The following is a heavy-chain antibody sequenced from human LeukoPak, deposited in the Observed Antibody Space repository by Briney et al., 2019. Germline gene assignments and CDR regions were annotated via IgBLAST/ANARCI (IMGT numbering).Heavy chain of an antibody. CDR1: GGSISSSSYY. CDR3: ARFDYYYHGMDV. CDR2: IYYSGST. J-gene: IGHJ6*02. V-gene: IGHV4-39*01. Sequence: SETLSLTCTVSGGSISSSSYYWGWIRQPPGKGLEWIGSIYYSGSTYYNPSLKSRVTISVDTSKNQFSLKLSSVTAADTAVYYCARFDYYYHGMDVWGQGTTVTVSS.